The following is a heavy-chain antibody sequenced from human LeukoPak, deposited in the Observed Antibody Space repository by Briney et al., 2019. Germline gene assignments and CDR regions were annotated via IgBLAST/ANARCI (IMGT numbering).Heavy chain of an antibody. Sequence: GGSLRLSCAASGFTFSSYAMSWVRQAPGKGLEWVSAISGSGGSTYYADSVKGRFTISRDNSKNTLYLQMNSLRAEDTAVYYCAKHRDGGYLALYYFDYWGQGTLVTVSS. V-gene: IGHV3-23*01. CDR3: AKHRDGGYLALYYFDY. CDR2: ISGSGGST. D-gene: IGHD3-22*01. CDR1: GFTFSSYA. J-gene: IGHJ4*02.